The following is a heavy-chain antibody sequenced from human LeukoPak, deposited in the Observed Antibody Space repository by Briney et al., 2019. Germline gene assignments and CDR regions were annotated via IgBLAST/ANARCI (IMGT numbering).Heavy chain of an antibody. CDR1: GYTFSNYY. V-gene: IGHV1-46*01. J-gene: IGHJ4*02. D-gene: IGHD3-10*01. CDR2: INPSGGRT. CDR3: ARVDMVY. Sequence: GASVKVSCKASGYTFSNYYMNWVRQTPGQGLEWIGIINPSGGRTSYAQKFQGRVTMTRDTSTSTVYMELSSLTSEDTAVYYCARVDMVYWGQGTLVTVSS.